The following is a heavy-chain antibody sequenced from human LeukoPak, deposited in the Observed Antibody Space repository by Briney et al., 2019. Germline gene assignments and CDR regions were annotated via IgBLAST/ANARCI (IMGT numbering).Heavy chain of an antibody. CDR3: AKAANAYGDYFHY. D-gene: IGHD4-17*01. Sequence: GGSLRLSCAASGFTFSSYGMHWVRQAPGKGLEWVSAISGSGVSTYYADSVEGRFTISSDNSKNMLYLQMNSLRAEDTAVYFCAKAANAYGDYFHYWGQGTLVTVSS. CDR2: ISGSGVST. J-gene: IGHJ4*02. V-gene: IGHV3-23*01. CDR1: GFTFSSYG.